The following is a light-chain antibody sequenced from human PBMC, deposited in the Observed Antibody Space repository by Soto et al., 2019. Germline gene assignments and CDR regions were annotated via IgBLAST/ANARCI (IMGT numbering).Light chain of an antibody. CDR3: QQSYSTTWT. CDR1: HGISTY. V-gene: IGKV1-39*01. Sequence: DIPMTQSPSSLSASVGDRFTITCRASHGISTYLNWYQQKPGKAPKLLIYAASSLQSGVPSRFSGSGSETDFTLTISSLQPEDFATYSCQQSYSTTWTFGQGTKVDNK. J-gene: IGKJ1*01. CDR2: AAS.